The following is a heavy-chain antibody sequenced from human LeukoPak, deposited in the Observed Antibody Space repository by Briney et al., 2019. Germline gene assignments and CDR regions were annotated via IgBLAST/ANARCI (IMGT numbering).Heavy chain of an antibody. CDR3: SRSGATSYYYYGMDV. V-gene: IGHV4-39*01. CDR1: AGSITNTTYY. D-gene: IGHD4/OR15-4a*01. CDR2: ISYSGST. J-gene: IGHJ6*02. Sequence: SETLSLTCTVCAGSITNTTYYWGWIRQPPGRGLEWIGSISYSGSTFYNPSLKSRVTISVDTSKNQFSLKLSYLTAAETIVYHCSRSGATSYYYYGMDVWGQGTTVTVSS.